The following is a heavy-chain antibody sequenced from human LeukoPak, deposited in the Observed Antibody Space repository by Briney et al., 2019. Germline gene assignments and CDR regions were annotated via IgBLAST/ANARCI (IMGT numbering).Heavy chain of an antibody. J-gene: IGHJ4*02. V-gene: IGHV3-9*01. CDR3: AKGGDGYNYVY. CDR2: ISWNSGSI. CDR1: GFTFDDYA. D-gene: IGHD5-24*01. Sequence: GGSLRLSCAASGFTFDDYAMHWVRQAPGKGLEWVSGISWNSGSIGYADSVKGRFTISRDNAKNSLYLQMNSLRAEDTAVYYCAKGGDGYNYVYWGQGTLVTVSS.